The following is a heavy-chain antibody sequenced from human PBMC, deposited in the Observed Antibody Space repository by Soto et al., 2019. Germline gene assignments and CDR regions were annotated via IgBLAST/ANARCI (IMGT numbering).Heavy chain of an antibody. CDR1: GYTFTGYY. J-gene: IGHJ6*02. D-gene: IGHD1-26*01. CDR3: ARVMGGGYYYGMDV. Sequence: GASVKVFCKASGYTFTGYYMHWVRQAPGQGLEWMGWINPNSGGTNYAQKFQGRVTMTRDTSISTAYMELSRLRSDDTAVYYCARVMGGGYYYGMDVWGQGTTVTVSS. V-gene: IGHV1-2*02. CDR2: INPNSGGT.